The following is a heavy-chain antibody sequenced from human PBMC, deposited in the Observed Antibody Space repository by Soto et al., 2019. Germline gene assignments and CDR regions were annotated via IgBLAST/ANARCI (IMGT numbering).Heavy chain of an antibody. V-gene: IGHV4-59*01. CDR3: ARGGDLHYYYYGMDV. D-gene: IGHD3-16*01. Sequence: PSETLSLTCTVSGGSISSYYWSWIRQPPGKGLEWIGYIYYSGSTNYNPSLKSRVTISVDTSKNQFSLKLSSVTAADTAVYYCARGGDLHYYYYGMDVWGQGTTVTVSS. CDR2: IYYSGST. J-gene: IGHJ6*02. CDR1: GGSISSYY.